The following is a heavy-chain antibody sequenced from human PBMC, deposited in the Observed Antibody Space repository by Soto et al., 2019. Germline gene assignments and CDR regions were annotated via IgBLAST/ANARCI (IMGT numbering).Heavy chain of an antibody. J-gene: IGHJ6*02. Sequence: QVQLVQSGAEVKKPGSSVKVSCKASGGTFSSYAISWVRQAPGQGLEWMGGIIPIFGTANYAQKFQGRVTITADESTSTAYMELSSLRSEETAVYYCARARIAAAGTHYYYYGMDVWGQGTTVTVS. V-gene: IGHV1-69*12. CDR1: GGTFSSYA. CDR3: ARARIAAAGTHYYYYGMDV. D-gene: IGHD6-13*01. CDR2: IIPIFGTA.